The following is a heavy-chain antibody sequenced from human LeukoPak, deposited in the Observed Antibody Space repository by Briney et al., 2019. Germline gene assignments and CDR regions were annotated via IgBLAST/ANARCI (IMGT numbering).Heavy chain of an antibody. D-gene: IGHD6-13*01. CDR2: ISAYNGNT. CDR1: GYTFTSYG. Sequence: GASVKVSCKASGYTFTSYGISWVRQAPGQGLEWMGWISAYNGNTNYAQKLQGRVTMTTDTSTSTAYMELRSLRSDDTAVYYCARAPFKIAAFAFDIWGQGTMVTVSS. V-gene: IGHV1-18*01. J-gene: IGHJ3*02. CDR3: ARAPFKIAAFAFDI.